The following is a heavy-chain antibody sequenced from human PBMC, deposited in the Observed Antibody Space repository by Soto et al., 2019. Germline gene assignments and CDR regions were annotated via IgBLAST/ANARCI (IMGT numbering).Heavy chain of an antibody. CDR2: MNPNSGNT. D-gene: IGHD3-16*01. CDR1: IYTFISYD. J-gene: IGHJ6*02. V-gene: IGHV1-8*01. CDR3: ARGQDVWWSAGPLGFHGLDV. Sequence: ASVKVSCNACIYTFISYDINWVRQATRQGLEWMGWMNPNSGNTGYAQTFQGRSTMTRNTSTNTAYMELSSLRSEDTAVYYCARGQDVWWSAGPLGFHGLDVWGQGTTVTVSS.